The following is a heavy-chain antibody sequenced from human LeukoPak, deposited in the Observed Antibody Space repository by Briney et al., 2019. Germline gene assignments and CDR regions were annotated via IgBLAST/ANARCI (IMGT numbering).Heavy chain of an antibody. D-gene: IGHD3-10*01. CDR1: GFTFDDYA. CDR2: ISWNSGSI. J-gene: IGHJ4*02. CDR3: ARELGAYYYGSGSYPYFDY. Sequence: GGSLRLSCAASGFTFDDYAMHWVRQAPGKGLEWVSGISWNSGSIGYVDSVKGRFTISRDNAKNSLYLQMNSLRAEDTAVYYCARELGAYYYGSGSYPYFDYWGQGTLVTVSS. V-gene: IGHV3-9*01.